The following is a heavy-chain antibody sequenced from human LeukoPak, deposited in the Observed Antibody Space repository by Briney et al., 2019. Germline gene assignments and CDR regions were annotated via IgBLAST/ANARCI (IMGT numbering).Heavy chain of an antibody. V-gene: IGHV1-18*01. CDR3: ARGQDYYDSSGYYLNWFDP. D-gene: IGHD3-22*01. J-gene: IGHJ5*02. CDR1: GYTFPSYG. CDR2: ISAYNGNT. Sequence: ASVKVSCKASGYTFPSYGISWVRQAPGQGLEWMGWISAYNGNTNYAQKLQGRVTMTTDTSTSTAYMELRSLRSDDTAVYYCARGQDYYDSSGYYLNWFDPWGQGTLVTVSS.